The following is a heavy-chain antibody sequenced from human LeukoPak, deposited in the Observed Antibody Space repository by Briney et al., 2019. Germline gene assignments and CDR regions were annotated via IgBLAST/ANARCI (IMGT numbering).Heavy chain of an antibody. CDR2: ISGSTIST. CDR3: AKDLATRTPHFFDY. J-gene: IGHJ4*02. V-gene: IGHV3-23*01. D-gene: IGHD6-6*01. CDR1: GFTFTTYA. Sequence: GGSLRLSCAASGFTFTTYAMSWFRQAPGKGLEWVSTISGSTISTYYADSVKGRFTISRDNSKNTLYLQMNSLRAEDTAVYYCAKDLATRTPHFFDYWGQATLVTVSS.